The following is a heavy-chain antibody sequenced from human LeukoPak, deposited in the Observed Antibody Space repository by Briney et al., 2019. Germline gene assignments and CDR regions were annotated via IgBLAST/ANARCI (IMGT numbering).Heavy chain of an antibody. Sequence: GRSLRLSCAASGFTFSSYGMHWVRQAPGKGLEWVALIWYDGSNKYYTDSVKGRLTISRDNSKNTLYLQMNSLRAEDTAVYYCARDIGAWSAYWGQGTLVTVSS. CDR2: IWYDGSNK. V-gene: IGHV3-33*01. D-gene: IGHD6-19*01. CDR1: GFTFSSYG. CDR3: ARDIGAWSAY. J-gene: IGHJ4*02.